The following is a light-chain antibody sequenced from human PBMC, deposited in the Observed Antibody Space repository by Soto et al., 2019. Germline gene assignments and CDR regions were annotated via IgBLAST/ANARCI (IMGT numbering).Light chain of an antibody. CDR3: QQFGNSPWT. J-gene: IGKJ1*01. Sequence: DIVMTQSPDSLAVSLGERATINCKSSQSVLYSSNNKNYLAWYQQKPGQTPRLLIYSVSSRATGIPDRFSGSGSGRDFTLTIGRLEPEDFAVYFCQQFGNSPWTFGQGTKVDIK. CDR2: SVS. V-gene: IGKV4-1*01. CDR1: QSVLYSSNNKNY.